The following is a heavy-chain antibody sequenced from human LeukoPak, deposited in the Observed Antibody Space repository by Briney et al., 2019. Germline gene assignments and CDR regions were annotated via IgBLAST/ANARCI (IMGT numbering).Heavy chain of an antibody. D-gene: IGHD6-19*01. CDR1: GGTFRSYT. CDR2: IIPIFVKA. Sequence: GSSVKVSCKASGGTFRSYTIGWVRQAPGQGLEWVGGIIPIFVKADYAQDFQGRVTITTDESASTVYMELSSLRSEDTALYYCVRSFPRYIPVAGTGGGSWGQGTLITVSS. J-gene: IGHJ5*02. CDR3: VRSFPRYIPVAGTGGGS. V-gene: IGHV1-69*05.